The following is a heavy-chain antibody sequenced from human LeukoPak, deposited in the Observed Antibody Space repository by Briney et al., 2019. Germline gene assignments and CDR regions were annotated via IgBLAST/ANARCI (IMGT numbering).Heavy chain of an antibody. CDR3: ARDRAGLYYFDY. V-gene: IGHV3-30*02. CDR1: GFTFSSYG. D-gene: IGHD3/OR15-3a*01. CDR2: IRYDGSDK. J-gene: IGHJ4*02. Sequence: GGSLRLSCAASGFTFSSYGMNWVRLAPGKGLEWVAFIRYDGSDKCYADSVKGRFTISRDNSKNTLYLQMNSLRAEDTALYYCARDRAGLYYFDYWGQGTLVTVSS.